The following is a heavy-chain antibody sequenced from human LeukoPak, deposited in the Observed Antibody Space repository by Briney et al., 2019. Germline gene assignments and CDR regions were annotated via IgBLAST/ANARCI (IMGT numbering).Heavy chain of an antibody. CDR1: GFTFSSYG. Sequence: PGGSLRLSCAASGFTFSSYGMHWVRQAPGKGLEWVAFIRYDGSNKYYADSVKGRFTISRDNSKNTLYLQMNSLRAEDTAVYYCAKPRYCSSTSCYTWDDYWGQGTLVTVSS. V-gene: IGHV3-30*02. D-gene: IGHD2-2*02. J-gene: IGHJ4*02. CDR2: IRYDGSNK. CDR3: AKPRYCSSTSCYTWDDY.